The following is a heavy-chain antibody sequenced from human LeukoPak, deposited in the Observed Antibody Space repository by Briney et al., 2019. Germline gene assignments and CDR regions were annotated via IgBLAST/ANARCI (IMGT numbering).Heavy chain of an antibody. CDR1: GGSFSGYY. Sequence: PSETLSLTCAVYGGSFSGYYWSWIRQPPGKGLEWIGETNHSGSTNYNPSLKSRVTISVDTSKNQFSLKLSSVTAADTAVYYCARVWDYDFWSGYYAFDYWGQGTLVTVSS. CDR3: ARVWDYDFWSGYYAFDY. J-gene: IGHJ4*02. D-gene: IGHD3-3*01. CDR2: TNHSGST. V-gene: IGHV4-34*01.